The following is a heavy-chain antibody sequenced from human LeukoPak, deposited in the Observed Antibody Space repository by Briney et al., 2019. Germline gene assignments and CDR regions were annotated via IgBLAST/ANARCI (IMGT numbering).Heavy chain of an antibody. J-gene: IGHJ4*02. D-gene: IGHD4-17*01. V-gene: IGHV4-30-4*01. CDR1: GGSISSGDYY. CDR2: IYYSGST. Sequence: PSQTLSLTCTVSGGSISSGDYYWSWIRQPPGKGLEWIGYIYYSGSTYYNPSLKSRVTISVDTSKNQFSLKLSSVTAADTAVYYCARVDYGDANYYFDYWGQGTLVTVSS. CDR3: ARVDYGDANYYFDY.